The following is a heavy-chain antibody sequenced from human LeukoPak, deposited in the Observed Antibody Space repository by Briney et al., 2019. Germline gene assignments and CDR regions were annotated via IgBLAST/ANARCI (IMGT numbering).Heavy chain of an antibody. CDR2: FDPEDGET. CDR3: PTGYCNLWSGYLSPFDP. CDR1: GYTLTELS. J-gene: IGHJ5*02. V-gene: IGHV1-24*01. D-gene: IGHD3-3*01. Sequence: ASVKVSCKVSGYTLTELSMHWVRQAPGKGLQWMGGFDPEDGETIYAQKFQGRVTMNEDTSTDTAYMELSSLRSEDMSYYDSPTGYCNLWSGYLSPFDPWGQGTLVTVSS.